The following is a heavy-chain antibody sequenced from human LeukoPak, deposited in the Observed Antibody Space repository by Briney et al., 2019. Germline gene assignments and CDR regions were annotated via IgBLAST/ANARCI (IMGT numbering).Heavy chain of an antibody. V-gene: IGHV4-59*01. CDR1: GGSISPYY. D-gene: IGHD3/OR15-3a*01. Sequence: SETLSLTCTVSGGSISPYYWSWIRQSPVKGLEWIGSIYYSGSTNYSPSFQSRVTISLDTSKNQFSLKLSSVTAADTAVYYCARHRNAVGDHGGLGYWGQGTLVTVSS. CDR3: ARHRNAVGDHGGLGY. J-gene: IGHJ4*02. CDR2: IYYSGST.